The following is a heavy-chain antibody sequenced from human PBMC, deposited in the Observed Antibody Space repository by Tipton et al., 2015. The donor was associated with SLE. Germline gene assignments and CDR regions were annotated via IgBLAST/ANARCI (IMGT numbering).Heavy chain of an antibody. CDR1: GFTVSSNY. V-gene: IGHV3-53*01. CDR2: IYCGGGT. CDR3: ARDGRGDYFDY. J-gene: IGHJ4*02. Sequence: SLRLSCVASGFTVSSNYMSWVRQPPGKGLEWVSVIYCGGGTYYADSVKGRFTTSRDNSKNTLYLQMNSLRAEDTAVYYCARDGRGDYFDYWGQGSLVTVAS. D-gene: IGHD4-17*01.